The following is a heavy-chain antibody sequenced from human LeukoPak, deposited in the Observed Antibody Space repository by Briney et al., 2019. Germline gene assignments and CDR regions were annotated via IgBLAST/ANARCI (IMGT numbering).Heavy chain of an antibody. CDR2: IRYDGSNK. Sequence: GGSLRLSCAASGFTFSSYGMHWVRQAPGKGLEWVAFIRYDGSNKYYADSVKGRFTISRDNSKNTLYLQMNSLRAEDTAVYYCAKDGAIAAGLPYLYYFDYWGQGTLVTVSS. V-gene: IGHV3-30*02. J-gene: IGHJ4*02. D-gene: IGHD6-6*01. CDR3: AKDGAIAAGLPYLYYFDY. CDR1: GFTFSSYG.